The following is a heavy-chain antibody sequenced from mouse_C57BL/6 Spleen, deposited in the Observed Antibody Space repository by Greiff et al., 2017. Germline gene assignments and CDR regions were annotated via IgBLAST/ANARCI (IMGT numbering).Heavy chain of an antibody. CDR1: GYTFTSYW. V-gene: IGHV1-64*01. Sequence: QVQLKQPGAELVKPGASVKLSCKASGYTFTSYWMHWVKQRPGQGLEWIGMIHPNSGSTNYNEKFKSKATLTVDKSSSTAYMQLSSLTSEDSAVYYCARSPYDYGEGDDYWGQGTTLTVSS. CDR3: ARSPYDYGEGDDY. CDR2: IHPNSGST. J-gene: IGHJ2*01. D-gene: IGHD2-4*01.